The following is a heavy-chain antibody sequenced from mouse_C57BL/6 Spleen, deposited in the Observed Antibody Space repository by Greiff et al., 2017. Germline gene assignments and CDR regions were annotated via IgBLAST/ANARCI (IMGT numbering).Heavy chain of an antibody. Sequence: VQLQQPGAELVKPGASVKMSFKASGYTFTSYWITWVKQRPGQGLEWIGDIYPGSGSTNYNEKFKSKATLTVDTSSSTAYMQLSSLTSEDSAVYYCARRLGLPSYYAMDYWGQGTSVTVSS. CDR3: ARRLGLPSYYAMDY. CDR2: IYPGSGST. V-gene: IGHV1-55*01. J-gene: IGHJ4*01. CDR1: GYTFTSYW. D-gene: IGHD4-1*01.